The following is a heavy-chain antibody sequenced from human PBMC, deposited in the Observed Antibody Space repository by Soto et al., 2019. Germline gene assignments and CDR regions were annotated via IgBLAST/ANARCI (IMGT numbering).Heavy chain of an antibody. CDR3: ARDRRAARIYYYYGMDV. J-gene: IGHJ6*02. CDR2: ISYDGSNK. D-gene: IGHD6-6*01. CDR1: GFTFSSYA. Sequence: GSLRLSCAASGFTFSSYAMHWVRQAPGKGLEWVAVISYDGSNKYYADSVKGRFTISRDNSKNTLYLQMNSLRAEDTAVYYCARDRRAARIYYYYGMDVWGQGTTVTVSS. V-gene: IGHV3-30-3*01.